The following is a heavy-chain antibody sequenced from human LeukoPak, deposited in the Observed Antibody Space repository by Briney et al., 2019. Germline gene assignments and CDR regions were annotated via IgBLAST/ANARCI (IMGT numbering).Heavy chain of an antibody. CDR3: ARVQGHPPNGLDV. CDR2: INSDGSST. Sequence: GGSLRLSCAASGFTFSDYYMSWIRQAPGKGLVWVSRINSDGSSTSYADSVKGRFTISRDNAKNTLYLQMNSLRAEDTAVYYCARVQGHPPNGLDVWGQGTMVTVSS. J-gene: IGHJ3*01. CDR1: GFTFSDYY. D-gene: IGHD2-8*01. V-gene: IGHV3-74*01.